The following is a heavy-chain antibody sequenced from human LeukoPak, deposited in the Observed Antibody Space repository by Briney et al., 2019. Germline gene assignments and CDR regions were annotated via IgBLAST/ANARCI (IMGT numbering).Heavy chain of an antibody. V-gene: IGHV3-23*01. CDR2: ISGSGGST. CDR3: AKAPLNYYGSGSYYVY. Sequence: QSGGSLRLSCAASGFTFSSYAMSWVRQAPGKGLEWVSAISGSGGSTYYADSVKGRFTISRDNSKNTLYLQMNSLRAEDTAVYYCAKAPLNYYGSGSYYVYWGQGTLVTVSS. CDR1: GFTFSSYA. J-gene: IGHJ4*02. D-gene: IGHD3-10*01.